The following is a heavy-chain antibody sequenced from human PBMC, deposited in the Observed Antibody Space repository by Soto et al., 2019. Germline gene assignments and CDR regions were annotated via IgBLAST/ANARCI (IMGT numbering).Heavy chain of an antibody. CDR2: IGPESGAT. CDR1: GYTFTGHY. V-gene: IGHV1-2*02. Sequence: GASVKVSCKASGYTFTGHYIHWVRQAPEQGPEWMGEIGPESGATRYAEKFQGRVTMPLDTSITTVYMELKKLSPDDTAVYYCGRGRSGQIVVFYWGQGTPVTVSS. D-gene: IGHD1-26*01. J-gene: IGHJ4*02. CDR3: GRGRSGQIVVFY.